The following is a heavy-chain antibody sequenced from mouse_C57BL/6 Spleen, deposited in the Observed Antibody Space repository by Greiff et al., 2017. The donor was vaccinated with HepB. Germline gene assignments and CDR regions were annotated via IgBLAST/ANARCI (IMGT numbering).Heavy chain of an antibody. CDR2: IYPRSGNT. V-gene: IGHV1-81*01. CDR3: ARRGDGYYEDAMDY. J-gene: IGHJ4*01. Sequence: QVQLQQSGAELARPGASVKLSCKASGYTFTSYGISWVKQRTGQGLEWIGEIYPRSGNTYYNEKFKGKATLTADKSSSTAYMELRSLTSEDSAVYFCARRGDGYYEDAMDYWGQGTSVTVSS. D-gene: IGHD2-3*01. CDR1: GYTFTSYG.